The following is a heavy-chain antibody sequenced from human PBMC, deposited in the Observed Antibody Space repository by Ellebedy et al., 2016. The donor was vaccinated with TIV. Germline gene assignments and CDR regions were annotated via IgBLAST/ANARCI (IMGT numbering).Heavy chain of an antibody. CDR3: ARRGSYGDYAVQVNSWFDR. CDR2: IYQDGSDK. CDR1: GFSFRSYW. V-gene: IGHV3-7*01. D-gene: IGHD4-17*01. Sequence: PGGSLRLSCAASGFSFRSYWMSWVRQAPGKGLEWVANIYQDGSDKYYVDSVKGRFTISRDNANNLLFLQMNSLRVEDTAGYYCARRGSYGDYAVQVNSWFDRWGQGALVTVSS. J-gene: IGHJ5*02.